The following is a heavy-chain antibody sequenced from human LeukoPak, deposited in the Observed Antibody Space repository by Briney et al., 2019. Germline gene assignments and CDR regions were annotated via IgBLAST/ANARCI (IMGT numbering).Heavy chain of an antibody. CDR3: ARDLSSGWSPFDY. V-gene: IGHV1-2*02. CDR1: GYTFTGYY. CDR2: VNPNSGGT. J-gene: IGHJ4*02. D-gene: IGHD6-19*01. Sequence: ASVKVSCKASGYTFTGYYMHWARQAPGQGLEWMGWVNPNSGGTNYAQKFQGRVTMTRDTSISTAYMELSRLRSDDTAVYYCARDLSSGWSPFDYWGQGTLVTVSS.